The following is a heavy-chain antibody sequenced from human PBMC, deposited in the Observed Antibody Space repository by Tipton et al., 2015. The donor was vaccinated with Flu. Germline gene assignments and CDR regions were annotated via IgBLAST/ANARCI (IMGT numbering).Heavy chain of an antibody. CDR1: GDSIRSANYY. J-gene: IGHJ5*02. Sequence: LRLSCAVSGDSIRSANYYWGWIRQPPGQGLEWIGNIFHSGNTYLNPSLKSRVTISVDTSKNQFSLKLSSVTAADTAVYYCARRDYSNYVSEPKNWFDPWGQGTLVTVSS. D-gene: IGHD4-11*01. CDR3: ARRDYSNYVSEPKNWFDP. V-gene: IGHV4-38-2*01. CDR2: IFHSGNT.